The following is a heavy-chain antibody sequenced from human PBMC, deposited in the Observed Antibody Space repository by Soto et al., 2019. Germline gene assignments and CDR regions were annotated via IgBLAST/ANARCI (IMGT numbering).Heavy chain of an antibody. Sequence: SQPLSLPCTVSGGSISANCWSWIRQPPGKGLEWIGYISSSGYTNYNASLKSRITISIDTSKNQFSLKLTSVTAADTAVYYCASLHGARFDPWGQGTLVTVSS. V-gene: IGHV4-4*08. J-gene: IGHJ5*02. CDR2: ISSSGYT. D-gene: IGHD4-17*01. CDR3: ASLHGARFDP. CDR1: GGSISANC.